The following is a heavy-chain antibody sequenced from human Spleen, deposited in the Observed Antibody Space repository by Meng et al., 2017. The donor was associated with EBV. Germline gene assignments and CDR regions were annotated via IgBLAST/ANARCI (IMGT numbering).Heavy chain of an antibody. V-gene: IGHV4-30-4*01. CDR1: GGSISSGGYS. J-gene: IGHJ4*02. Sequence: GPGLVHPPQTLSLTVAVSGGSISSGGYSWSWLRQPPGKRLEWIGYIYTSGSTYYNPSLKSRPTISLDMSKNQFSLQLRSVTAADTAVYYCARAAYDVSGYFDYWGQGTLVTVSS. CDR2: IYTSGST. D-gene: IGHD3-22*01. CDR3: ARAAYDVSGYFDY.